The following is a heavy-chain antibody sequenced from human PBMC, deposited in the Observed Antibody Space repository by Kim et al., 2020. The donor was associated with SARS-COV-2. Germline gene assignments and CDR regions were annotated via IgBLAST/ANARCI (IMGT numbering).Heavy chain of an antibody. V-gene: IGHV4-39*01. CDR3: ARPGVVAEYHFDY. D-gene: IGHD2-15*01. CDR1: GGSISSSSYY. CDR2: IYYSGST. J-gene: IGHJ4*02. Sequence: SETLSLTCTVSGGSISSSSYYWGWIRQPPGKGLVWIGSIYYSGSTYYNPSLKSRATISVDTSKNQFPLKPSPVTAADTAVYYCARPGVVAEYHFDYWGQG.